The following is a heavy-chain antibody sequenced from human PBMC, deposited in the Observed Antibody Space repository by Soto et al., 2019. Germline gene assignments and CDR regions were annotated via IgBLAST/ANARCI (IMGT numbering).Heavy chain of an antibody. CDR3: ARVDSSGWFDY. V-gene: IGHV1-18*01. Sequence: ASVKVSCKASGGSFTSYIFTWVRQAPGQGLEWMGRIIPYKGNTNYAQKLQGRVTMTTDTSTSTAYMELRSLRSDDTAVYYCARVDSSGWFDYWAQGTLVTVSS. D-gene: IGHD6-19*01. CDR2: IIPYKGNT. J-gene: IGHJ4*02. CDR1: GGSFTSYI.